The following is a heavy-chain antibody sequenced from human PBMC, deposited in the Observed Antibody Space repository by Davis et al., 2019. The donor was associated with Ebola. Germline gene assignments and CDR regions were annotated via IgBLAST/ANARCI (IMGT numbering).Heavy chain of an antibody. CDR2: ISGSGDYT. Sequence: PGGSLRLSCAASGFTFSSYAMSWVRQAPGKGLEWVSLISGSGDYTYYADSMKGRFTISRDNSKNTLYLQMNSLRADDTAIYYCAKSVRWSGLDDYWGQGTLVTVSS. CDR1: GFTFSSYA. CDR3: AKSVRWSGLDDY. J-gene: IGHJ4*02. D-gene: IGHD3-3*01. V-gene: IGHV3-23*01.